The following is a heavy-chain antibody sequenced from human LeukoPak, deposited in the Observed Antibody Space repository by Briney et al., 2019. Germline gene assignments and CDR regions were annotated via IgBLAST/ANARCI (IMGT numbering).Heavy chain of an antibody. Sequence: GGSLRLSCAASGFTFSSYEMNWVRQAPGKGLEWVSYISSSGSTIYYADSVKGRFTISRDNAKNSLYLQMNSLRAEDTAVYYCASGDGSGYALDSDYWGQGTLVTVSS. V-gene: IGHV3-48*03. CDR2: ISSSGSTI. D-gene: IGHD5-12*01. CDR1: GFTFSSYE. J-gene: IGHJ4*02. CDR3: ASGDGSGYALDSDY.